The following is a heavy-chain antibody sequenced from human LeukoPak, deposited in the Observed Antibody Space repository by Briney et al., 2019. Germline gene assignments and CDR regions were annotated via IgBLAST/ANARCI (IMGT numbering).Heavy chain of an antibody. J-gene: IGHJ5*02. Sequence: SVKVSCKASGGTFSSYAISWVRQAPGQGLEWMGRIIPIFGTADYAQKFQGRVTITTDESTSTAYMELSSLRSEDTAVYYCARGPIAARPDNWFDPWGQGTLVTVSS. D-gene: IGHD6-6*01. CDR1: GGTFSSYA. V-gene: IGHV1-69*05. CDR3: ARGPIAARPDNWFDP. CDR2: IIPIFGTA.